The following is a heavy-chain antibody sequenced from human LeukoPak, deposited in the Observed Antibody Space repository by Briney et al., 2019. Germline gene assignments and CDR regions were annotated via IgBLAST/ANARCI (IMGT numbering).Heavy chain of an antibody. D-gene: IGHD1-14*01. CDR1: GLTVTNAW. CDR3: TTVGNPAYFAR. Sequence: PGGSLRLSCAASGLTVTNAWMSWVRQAPGKGLDWVGRIKSKADGGTTNYAEPVKGRFTISRDDSKNTLDLQMNSLKIDDTAVYYCTTVGNPAYFARWGQGALVTVSS. CDR2: IKSKADGGTT. V-gene: IGHV3-15*01. J-gene: IGHJ4*02.